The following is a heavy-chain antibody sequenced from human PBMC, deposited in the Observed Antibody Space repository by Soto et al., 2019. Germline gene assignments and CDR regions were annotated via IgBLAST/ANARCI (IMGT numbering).Heavy chain of an antibody. Sequence: NGSCNASGHTFRRQAISWVRQAPGQGLEWMGGIIPIFGPANDAQKFQGRVTITADESTSTAYMELSSLRSEDTAVYYCARDPVAGNTPSVNFDSWGLG. V-gene: IGHV1-69*01. J-gene: IGHJ4*02. CDR2: IIPIFGPA. CDR3: ARDPVAGNTPSVNFDS. CDR1: GHTFRRQA. D-gene: IGHD6-19*01.